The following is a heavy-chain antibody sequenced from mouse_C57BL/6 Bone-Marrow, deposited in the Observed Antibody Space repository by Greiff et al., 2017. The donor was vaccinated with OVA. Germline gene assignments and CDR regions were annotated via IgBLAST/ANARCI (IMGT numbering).Heavy chain of an antibody. V-gene: IGHV1-9*01. J-gene: IGHJ2*01. Sequence: LQESGAELMKPGASVKLSCKATGYTFTGYWIEWVKQRPGHGLEWIGEILPGSGSTNYNEKFKSKATLTVDKPSSTAYMQLSSLTSEDSAVYYCAREGTDYSNYVDYWGQGTTLTVSS. CDR2: ILPGSGST. CDR3: AREGTDYSNYVDY. D-gene: IGHD2-5*01. CDR1: GYTFTGYW.